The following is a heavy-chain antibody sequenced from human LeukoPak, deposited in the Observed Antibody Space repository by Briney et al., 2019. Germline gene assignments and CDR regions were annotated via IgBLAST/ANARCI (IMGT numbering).Heavy chain of an antibody. V-gene: IGHV3-21*01. CDR2: ISSSSAYI. CDR3: ASVDCSGGSCRPNSYFDY. J-gene: IGHJ4*02. Sequence: GGSLRLSCAGAGFTFSTHTINWVRQAPGKGLEWVSSISSSSAYIYYADSVKGRFTISRNNAKNSLYLQMNSLRAEDTAVYYCASVDCSGGSCRPNSYFDYWGQGTLVTVSS. D-gene: IGHD2-15*01. CDR1: GFTFSTHT.